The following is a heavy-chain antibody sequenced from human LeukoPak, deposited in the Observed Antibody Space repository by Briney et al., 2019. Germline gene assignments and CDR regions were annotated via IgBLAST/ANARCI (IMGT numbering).Heavy chain of an antibody. CDR2: FAGSDTTT. CDR1: GFDFGAYE. J-gene: IGHJ4*02. V-gene: IGHV3-48*03. Sequence: PGGSLRLSCAASGFDFGAYEMNWVRQVPGKGLEWVAYFAGSDTTTYYADSVKGRFIISRDNARNSLYLQMNSLRAEDTALYYCTTLGYHLDSWGQGTLVTVSS. D-gene: IGHD3-22*01. CDR3: TTLGYHLDS.